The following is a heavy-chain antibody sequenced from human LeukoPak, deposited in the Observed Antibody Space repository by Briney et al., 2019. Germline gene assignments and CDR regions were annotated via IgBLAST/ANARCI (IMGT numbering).Heavy chain of an antibody. CDR1: GGSFSGYY. D-gene: IGHD2/OR15-2a*01. J-gene: IGHJ6*03. Sequence: SETLSLTCAVYGGSFSGYYWSWIRQPPGKGLGWIGEINHSGSTNYNPSLKSRVTISVDTSKNQFSLKLSSVTAADTAVYYCARHSTFYMDVWGEGTTVTVSS. CDR2: INHSGST. CDR3: ARHSTFYMDV. V-gene: IGHV4-34*01.